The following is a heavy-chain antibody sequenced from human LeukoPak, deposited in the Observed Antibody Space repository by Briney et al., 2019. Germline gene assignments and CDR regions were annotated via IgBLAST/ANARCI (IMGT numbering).Heavy chain of an antibody. CDR2: ISSSSSTI. CDR3: ASPPPESAFDI. J-gene: IGHJ3*02. D-gene: IGHD1-14*01. Sequence: GGSLRLSCAASRFTFSSYSMTWMRQAPGKGLEWGSYISSSSSTIYYADSVKGRFTISGDNAKNSLYLQMNSLRAEDTAVYYCASPPPESAFDIWGQGTMVTVSS. V-gene: IGHV3-48*01. CDR1: RFTFSSYS.